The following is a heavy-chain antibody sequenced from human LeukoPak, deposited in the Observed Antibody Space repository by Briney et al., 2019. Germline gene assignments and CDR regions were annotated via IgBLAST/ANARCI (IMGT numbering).Heavy chain of an antibody. V-gene: IGHV4-34*01. CDR1: GGSFSGYY. D-gene: IGHD3-22*01. J-gene: IGHJ4*02. Sequence: SETLSLTCAVYGGSFSGYYWSWIRQPPGKGLEWIGEINHSGSTNYNPSLKSRVTISVDTPKNQFSLKLSSVTAADTAVYYCARFTPNYYDSSGYYFRYFDYWGQGTLVTVSS. CDR2: INHSGST. CDR3: ARFTPNYYDSSGYYFRYFDY.